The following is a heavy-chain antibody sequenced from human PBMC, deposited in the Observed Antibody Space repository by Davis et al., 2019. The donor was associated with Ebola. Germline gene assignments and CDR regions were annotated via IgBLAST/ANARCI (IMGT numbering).Heavy chain of an antibody. CDR1: GFTFDDYA. V-gene: IGHV3-9*01. CDR2: ISWNSGSI. D-gene: IGHD2-21*02. CDR3: AKGVTGTYYYYGMDV. Sequence: PGGSLRLSCAASGFTFDDYAMHWVRQAPGKGLEWVSGISWNSGSIGYADSVKGRFTISRDNAKSSLYLQMSSLRAEDTAFYYCAKGVTGTYYYYGMDVWGQGTTVTVSS. J-gene: IGHJ6*02.